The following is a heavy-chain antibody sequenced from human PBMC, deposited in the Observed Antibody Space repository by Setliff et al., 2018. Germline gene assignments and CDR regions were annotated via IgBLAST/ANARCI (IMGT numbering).Heavy chain of an antibody. CDR1: GYTLTELS. V-gene: IGHV1-24*01. J-gene: IGHJ3*02. Sequence: AASVKVSCKISGYTLTELSRHWVRQAPGKGLEWMGGFDPEDGETIYAQKFQGRVTTTEDTSTDTAYMELSSLRSEDTAVYYCATGRRWLGSAFDIWGQGTMVTVSS. D-gene: IGHD6-19*01. CDR2: FDPEDGET. CDR3: ATGRRWLGSAFDI.